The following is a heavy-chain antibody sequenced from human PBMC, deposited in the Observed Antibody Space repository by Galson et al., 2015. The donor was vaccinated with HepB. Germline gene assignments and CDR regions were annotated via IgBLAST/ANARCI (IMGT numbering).Heavy chain of an antibody. CDR1: GFTFSSYA. CDR3: AKAAGEYSGSYY. D-gene: IGHD1-26*01. Sequence: SLRLSCAASGFTFSSYAMSWVRQAPGKGLEWVSTISGSGGSTSYADSVRGRFTISRDNSKNTLYLQMNSLRAEDTAVYYCAKAAGEYSGSYYWGQGTLVTVSS. CDR2: ISGSGGST. J-gene: IGHJ4*02. V-gene: IGHV3-23*01.